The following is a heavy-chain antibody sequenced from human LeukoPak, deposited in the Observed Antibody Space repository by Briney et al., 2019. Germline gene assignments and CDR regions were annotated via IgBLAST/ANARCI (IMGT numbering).Heavy chain of an antibody. CDR3: TTVGYSSSWYDEDY. CDR2: IKSKTDGGTT. J-gene: IGHJ4*02. Sequence: GGSLRLSCAASGFTFSTYEMTWVRQSPGKGLEWVGRIKSKTDGGTTDYAAPVKGRFTISRDDSKNTLYLQMNSLKAEDTAVYYCTTVGYSSSWYDEDYWGQGTLVTVSS. CDR1: GFTFSTYE. V-gene: IGHV3-15*01. D-gene: IGHD6-13*01.